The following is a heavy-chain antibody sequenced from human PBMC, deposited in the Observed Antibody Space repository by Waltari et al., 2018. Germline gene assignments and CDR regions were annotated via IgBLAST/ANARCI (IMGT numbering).Heavy chain of an antibody. CDR1: GDSISSNYW. CDR3: AGDRAIGLFFDY. Sequence: QVQLQESGLGLVEPSGTLSLTCAVPGDSISSNYWWSWVRQSPGKGLEWIGQIHHSGRTHYNPSFESRLSMSVDRAKNQFSLNLNSVTAADTAVYYCAGDRAIGLFFDYWGQGTLVTVSS. V-gene: IGHV4-4*02. CDR2: IHHSGRT. D-gene: IGHD2-2*01. J-gene: IGHJ4*02.